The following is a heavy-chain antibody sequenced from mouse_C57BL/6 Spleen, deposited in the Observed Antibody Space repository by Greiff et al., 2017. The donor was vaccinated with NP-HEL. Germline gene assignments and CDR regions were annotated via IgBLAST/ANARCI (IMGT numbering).Heavy chain of an antibody. CDR3: AREPGDWYFDV. Sequence: QVHVKQPGAELVRPGSSVKLSCKASGYTFTSYWMDWVKQRPGQGLEWIGNIYPSDSETHYNQKFKDKATLTVDKSSSTAYMQLSSLTSEDSAVYYCAREPGDWYFDVWGTGTTVTVSS. CDR2: IYPSDSET. CDR1: GYTFTSYW. V-gene: IGHV1-61*01. J-gene: IGHJ1*03.